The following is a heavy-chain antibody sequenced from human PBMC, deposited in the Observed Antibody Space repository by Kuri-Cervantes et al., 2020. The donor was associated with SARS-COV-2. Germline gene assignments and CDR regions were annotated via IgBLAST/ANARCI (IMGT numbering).Heavy chain of an antibody. CDR1: GFTVSSNY. CDR3: AKSKGRENGWVYSSDLDAFGI. Sequence: GESLKISCAASGFTVSSNYMSWVRQAPGKGLEWVSVIYSGGSTYYADSVKGRFTISRDNSKNTLYLQMNSLRAEDTAVYYCAKSKGRENGWVYSSDLDAFGIWGQGTMVTVSS. J-gene: IGHJ3*02. V-gene: IGHV3-53*01. CDR2: IYSGGST. D-gene: IGHD3-22*01.